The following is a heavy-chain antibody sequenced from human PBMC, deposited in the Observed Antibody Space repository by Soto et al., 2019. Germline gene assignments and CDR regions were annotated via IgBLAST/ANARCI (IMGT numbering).Heavy chain of an antibody. V-gene: IGHV4-34*01. Sequence: SETLSLTCAVSGGSFNGYYWSWIRQPPGKGLEWIGEITHTGSATYNPSLKSRVTISVDASKYQFSLSVTSATAADAAVYYCARGGSPDRAQSYYYYYGMDVWGQGTTVTVSS. CDR1: GGSFNGYY. CDR2: ITHTGSA. J-gene: IGHJ6*02. CDR3: ARGGSPDRAQSYYYYYGMDV.